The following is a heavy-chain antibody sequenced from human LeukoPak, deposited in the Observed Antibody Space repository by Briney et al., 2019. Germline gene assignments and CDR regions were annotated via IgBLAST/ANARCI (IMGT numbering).Heavy chain of an antibody. CDR3: ARDLDDYNGLPPFFQH. CDR2: ISGGGTPT. Sequence: PGGSLRLSCAASGFTFSNYAMSWVRQAPGKGLEWVSTISGGGTPTYSADSVKGRFAISRDNPRNMLYLQMNSLRAEDTAVYYCARDLDDYNGLPPFFQHWGQGTLVTVSS. J-gene: IGHJ1*01. D-gene: IGHD5-24*01. V-gene: IGHV3-23*01. CDR1: GFTFSNYA.